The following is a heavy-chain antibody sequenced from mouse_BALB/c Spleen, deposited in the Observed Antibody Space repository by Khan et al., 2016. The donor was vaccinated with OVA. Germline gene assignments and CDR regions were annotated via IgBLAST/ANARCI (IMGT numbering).Heavy chain of an antibody. Sequence: QVQLKQSGAELAKPRASVKMSCKASGYTFTSYWMHWVKQRPGQGLEWIGYINPSTGYTEYNQRFKDKATLTADKSSSTAYMQLSSLTSEESAVYYCATHGSSSAWLTYWGQGTLVTVSA. D-gene: IGHD1-1*01. J-gene: IGHJ3*01. CDR1: GYTFTSYW. V-gene: IGHV1-7*01. CDR2: INPSTGYT. CDR3: ATHGSSSAWLTY.